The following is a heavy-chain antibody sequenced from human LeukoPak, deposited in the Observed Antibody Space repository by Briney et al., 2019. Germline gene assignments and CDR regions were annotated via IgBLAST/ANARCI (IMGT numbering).Heavy chain of an antibody. Sequence: PGGSLRLSCAASGFTFSSYWMHWVRQAPGKGLAWVSRINSDGSSTIYADSVKGRFTISRDNAKNTLYLQMNSLRAEDTAVYYCARVAARLGSDYWGQGTLVTVSS. V-gene: IGHV3-74*01. CDR1: GFTFSSYW. CDR2: INSDGSST. J-gene: IGHJ4*02. CDR3: ARVAARLGSDY. D-gene: IGHD6-6*01.